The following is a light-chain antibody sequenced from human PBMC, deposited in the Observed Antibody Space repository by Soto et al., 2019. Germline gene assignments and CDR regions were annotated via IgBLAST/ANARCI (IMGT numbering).Light chain of an antibody. V-gene: IGKV3-11*01. Sequence: EIVLTQSPATLSLSPGERATLSCRASQSVSNYLTWYQQKPGQAPRLLMYDASNRATGIPARFSGSGSGTDFTLTISSLEPEDFAVYYCQQRSNWPPMYTFGQGTKLEIK. CDR2: DAS. CDR1: QSVSNY. CDR3: QQRSNWPPMYT. J-gene: IGKJ2*01.